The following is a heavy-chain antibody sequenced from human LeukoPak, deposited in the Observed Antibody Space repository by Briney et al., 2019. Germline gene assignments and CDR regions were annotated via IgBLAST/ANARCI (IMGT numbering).Heavy chain of an antibody. CDR2: IYYSGST. V-gene: IGHV4-59*12. CDR1: GGSISSYY. Sequence: SETLSLTCTVSGGSISSYYWSWIRQPPGKGLEWIGYIYYSGSTNYNPSLKSRVTISVDTSKNQFSLKLTSVTAADTAVYYCAGSPIGYGMDVWGQGTTVTVSS. CDR3: AGSPIGYGMDV. J-gene: IGHJ6*02.